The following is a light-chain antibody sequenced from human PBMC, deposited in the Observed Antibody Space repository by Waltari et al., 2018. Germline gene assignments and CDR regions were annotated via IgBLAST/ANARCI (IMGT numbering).Light chain of an antibody. Sequence: DIQMTQSPSSLSASVGDRLTITCRASQSISNYLNWYQQKPGKAPKLLIYAASSMQSGVPSRFSGSGSGTDFTLTISSLQPEDFATYYCQQGYSTPRTFGQGTNLEIK. J-gene: IGKJ2*01. CDR2: AAS. V-gene: IGKV1-39*01. CDR3: QQGYSTPRT. CDR1: QSISNY.